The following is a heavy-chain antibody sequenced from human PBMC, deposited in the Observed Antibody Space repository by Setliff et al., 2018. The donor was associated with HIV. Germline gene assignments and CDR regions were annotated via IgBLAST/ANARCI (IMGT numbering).Heavy chain of an antibody. D-gene: IGHD1-26*01. Sequence: GASVKVSCKASGGTFSNYAINWVRQAPGQGLEWLGGIIPIFGTLNYAQKFQGRVTITADESTSTAYMELSSLRSDDTAVFYCARGHSSGSGYSGSYGPFDIWGQGTMVTVSS. V-gene: IGHV1-69*13. CDR3: ARGHSSGSGYSGSYGPFDI. CDR2: IIPIFGTL. CDR1: GGTFSNYA. J-gene: IGHJ3*02.